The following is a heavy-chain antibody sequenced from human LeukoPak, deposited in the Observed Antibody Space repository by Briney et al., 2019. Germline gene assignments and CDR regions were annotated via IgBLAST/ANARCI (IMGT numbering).Heavy chain of an antibody. CDR3: ARDPSYYYDSSGAFDY. V-gene: IGHV3-48*04. Sequence: PGGSLRLSCAASGFTLSSYSMNWVRQAPGKGLEWVSYISSSSIIYYADSVKGRFTISRDNAKNSLYLQMNSLRAEDTAVYYCARDPSYYYDSSGAFDYWGQGTLVTVSS. D-gene: IGHD3-22*01. CDR2: ISSSSII. J-gene: IGHJ4*02. CDR1: GFTLSSYS.